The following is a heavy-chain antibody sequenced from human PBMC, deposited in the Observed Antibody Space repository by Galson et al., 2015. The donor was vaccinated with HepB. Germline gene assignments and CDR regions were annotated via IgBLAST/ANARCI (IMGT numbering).Heavy chain of an antibody. Sequence: SVKVSCKASAYNFIDYYIHWVRQAPGQGLEWMGWINPKSGATIFTQKFRGRVTMTRDTSISTAYMELGRLRFDDTAIYYFARERSTSAYYFYHYGLDVWGLGTTVTVSS. CDR1: AYNFIDYY. D-gene: IGHD2-2*01. CDR2: INPKSGAT. V-gene: IGHV1-2*02. J-gene: IGHJ6*02. CDR3: ARERSTSAYYFYHYGLDV.